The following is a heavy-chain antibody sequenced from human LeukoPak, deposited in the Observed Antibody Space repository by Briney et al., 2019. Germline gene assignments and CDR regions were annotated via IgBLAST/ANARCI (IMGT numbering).Heavy chain of an antibody. Sequence: GRSLRLSCAASGFTFSTSGMHWVRQAPGKGLEWVAVIWYDGSNKHYAESVKGRFTISRDNSKNTLYLQMNSLRAEDTAVYYCAYSSGYSAFDYWGQGTLVTVSS. CDR1: GFTFSTSG. V-gene: IGHV3-33*01. CDR2: IWYDGSNK. J-gene: IGHJ4*02. D-gene: IGHD3-22*01. CDR3: AYSSGYSAFDY.